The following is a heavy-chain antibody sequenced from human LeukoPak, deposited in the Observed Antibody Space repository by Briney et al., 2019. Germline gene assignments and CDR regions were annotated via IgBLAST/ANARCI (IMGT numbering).Heavy chain of an antibody. CDR1: GYTFTGYY. CDR2: INPNSGGT. Sequence: GASVKVSCKASGYTFTGYYMHWVRQAPGQGLEWMGWINPNSGGTNYAQKFQGRVTMTRDTSISTAYMELSRLRSDDTAVYYCARERWLQLSWFDPWGQGTLVTVSS. J-gene: IGHJ5*02. V-gene: IGHV1-2*02. CDR3: ARERWLQLSWFDP. D-gene: IGHD5-24*01.